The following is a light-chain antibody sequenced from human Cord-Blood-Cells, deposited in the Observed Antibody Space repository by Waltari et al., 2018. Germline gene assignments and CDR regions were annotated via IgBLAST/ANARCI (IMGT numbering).Light chain of an antibody. CDR2: EVS. Sequence: QSALTQPPSASGSPGQSVTIPCTGTSSDVGGYTYLSWYQQHPGKAPKLMIYEVSKRPSGVPNRFSGSKSGNTASLTVSGLQAEDEADYYCSSYAGSNNVVFGGGTKLTVL. CDR1: SSDVGGYTY. V-gene: IGLV2-8*01. CDR3: SSYAGSNNVV. J-gene: IGLJ2*01.